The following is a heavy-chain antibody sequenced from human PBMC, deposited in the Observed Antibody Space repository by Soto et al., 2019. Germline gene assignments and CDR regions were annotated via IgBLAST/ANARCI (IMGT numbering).Heavy chain of an antibody. V-gene: IGHV1-69*13. CDR2: IIPILGTA. CDR1: GGTFSSYA. CDR3: ARGLYYYDSSGYTIDY. D-gene: IGHD3-22*01. J-gene: IGHJ4*02. Sequence: GAPVKGSCKASGGTFSSYAISWVRQAPGQGLAWMGGIIPILGTANYAQKFQGRVTITADESTSTDYMELSSLRSEHTAVYYSARGLYYYDSSGYTIDYWGQGTLVTVSS.